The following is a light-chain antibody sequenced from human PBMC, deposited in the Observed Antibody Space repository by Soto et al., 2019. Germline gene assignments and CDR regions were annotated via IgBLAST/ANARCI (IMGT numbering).Light chain of an antibody. J-gene: IGLJ7*01. V-gene: IGLV1-44*01. CDR1: SSNIGSNT. CDR2: NNT. Sequence: QSVLTQPPSASGTPGQRVTISCSGSSSNIGSNTVSWFQQLPGRAPKLLLYNNTHPPSGVPDRFSGSKSGTSASLAISGLQSEDEADYYCAAWDDSLDGHVVFGGGTQLTVL. CDR3: AAWDDSLDGHVV.